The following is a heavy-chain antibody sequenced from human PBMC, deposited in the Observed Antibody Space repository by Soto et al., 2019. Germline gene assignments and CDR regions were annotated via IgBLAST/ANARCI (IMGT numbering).Heavy chain of an antibody. CDR2: INQDGSGK. CDR3: ARELIVGPAEYFQH. V-gene: IGHV3-7*01. D-gene: IGHD1-26*01. Sequence: LRVSWAVSGFTFRSYWMSWVRQTPGKGLEWVANINQDGSGKYYVDSVKGRFTISRDNAKNSLYLQMNSLRAEDTAVYYCARELIVGPAEYFQHWGQGTLVTVSS. J-gene: IGHJ1*01. CDR1: GFTFRSYW.